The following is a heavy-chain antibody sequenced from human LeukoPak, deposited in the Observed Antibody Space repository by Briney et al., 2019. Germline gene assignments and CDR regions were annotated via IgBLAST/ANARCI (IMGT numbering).Heavy chain of an antibody. V-gene: IGHV3-21*01. J-gene: IGHJ6*03. CDR1: GFTFSSYN. CDR2: ITSGSSYI. D-gene: IGHD1-26*01. CDR3: ARDPYSGSYGNYYYYFMDV. Sequence: PGGSLRLSCAASGFTFSSYNMNWVRQAPGKGLEWVSSITSGSSYIYYADSVKGRFTISRDNAKNSLYLQMNSLRAEDTAVYYCARDPYSGSYGNYYYYFMDVWGKGTTVAISS.